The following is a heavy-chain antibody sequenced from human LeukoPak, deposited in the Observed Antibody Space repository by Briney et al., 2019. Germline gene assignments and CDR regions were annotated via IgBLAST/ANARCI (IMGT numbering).Heavy chain of an antibody. CDR2: ISHDGSSK. J-gene: IGHJ4*02. CDR3: ARSHPGDFWSGFKTYYFDY. D-gene: IGHD3-3*01. CDR1: GFTFSSYA. V-gene: IGHV3-30-3*01. Sequence: GRSLRLSCAASGFTFSSYAMHWVRQAPGKGLEWVAVISHDGSSKFYADSVKGRYTISRDNSKNTLYLQMNSLRAEDTAVYYCARSHPGDFWSGFKTYYFDYWGQGTLVTVSS.